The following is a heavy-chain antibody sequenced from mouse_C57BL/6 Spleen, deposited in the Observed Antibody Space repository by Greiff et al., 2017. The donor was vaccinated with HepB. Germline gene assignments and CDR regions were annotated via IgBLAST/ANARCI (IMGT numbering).Heavy chain of an antibody. V-gene: IGHV1-55*01. Sequence: VQLQQPGAELVKPGASVKMSCKASGYTFTSYWITWVKQRPGQGLEWIGDIYPGSGSTNYNEKFKSKATLTVDTSSSTAYMQLSSLKSEGSAVYYCARPPQLRIRAWFAYWGQGTLVTVSA. CDR3: ARPPQLRIRAWFAY. CDR1: GYTFTSYW. CDR2: IYPGSGST. J-gene: IGHJ3*01. D-gene: IGHD3-2*02.